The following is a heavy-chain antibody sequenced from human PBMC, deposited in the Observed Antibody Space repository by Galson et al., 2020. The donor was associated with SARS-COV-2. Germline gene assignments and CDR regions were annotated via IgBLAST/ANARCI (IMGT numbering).Heavy chain of an antibody. CDR1: GGSFRGYY. V-gene: IGHV4-34*01. CDR2: INHSGST. D-gene: IGHD3-22*01. J-gene: IGHJ2*01. CDR3: AGDYYDMPHAWWYFAL. Sequence: SETLSLTCAVYGGSFRGYYWSWIRQPPGKGLEWIGEINHSGSTNYNPSLKSRVTISVDTSKNQFSLKLSSVAAADTAVYYCAGDYYDMPHAWWYFALWGRGTLVTVSS.